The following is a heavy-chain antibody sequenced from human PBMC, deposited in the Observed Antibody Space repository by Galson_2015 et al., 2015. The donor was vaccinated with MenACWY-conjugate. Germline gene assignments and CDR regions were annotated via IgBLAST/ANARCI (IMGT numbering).Heavy chain of an antibody. CDR2: ISSSSSAI. Sequence: SLRLSCAASGFTFSSYSMNWVRQAPGKGLEWVSFISSSSSAIYYADSVKGRFTISRDDAKDSLFLQMNSLRAEDTAIYYCARGYSRWGSYCELFDYCCPGTLVTVSS. CDR3: ARGYSRWGSYCELFDY. J-gene: IGHJ4*02. D-gene: IGHD3-10*01. CDR1: GFTFSSYS. V-gene: IGHV3-48*04.